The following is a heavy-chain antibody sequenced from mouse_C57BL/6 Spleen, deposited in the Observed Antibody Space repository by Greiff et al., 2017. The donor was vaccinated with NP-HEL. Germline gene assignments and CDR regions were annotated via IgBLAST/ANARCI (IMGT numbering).Heavy chain of an antibody. J-gene: IGHJ3*01. CDR3: ARGGLGREKGFAY. CDR1: GYTFTSYW. Sequence: QVQLQQPGAELVKPGASVKLSCKASGYTFTSYWMQWVKQRPGQGLEWIGEIDPSDSYTNYNQKFKGKATLTVDTSSSTAYMQLSSLTSEDSAVYYCARGGLGREKGFAYWGQGTLVTVSA. D-gene: IGHD4-1*01. CDR2: IDPSDSYT. V-gene: IGHV1-50*01.